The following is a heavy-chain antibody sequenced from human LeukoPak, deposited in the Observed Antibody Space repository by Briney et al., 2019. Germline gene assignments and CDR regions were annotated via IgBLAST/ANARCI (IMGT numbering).Heavy chain of an antibody. D-gene: IGHD3-10*01. CDR2: ISAYNGNT. CDR3: ARDTFRFGELWPYFDY. CDR1: GYTFTGYY. V-gene: IGHV1-18*04. J-gene: IGHJ4*02. Sequence: GASVKVSCKASGYTFTGYYMHWVRQAPGQGLEWMGWISAYNGNTNYAQKLQGRVTMTTDTSTSTAYMELRSLRSDDTAVYYCARDTFRFGELWPYFDYWGQGTLVTVSS.